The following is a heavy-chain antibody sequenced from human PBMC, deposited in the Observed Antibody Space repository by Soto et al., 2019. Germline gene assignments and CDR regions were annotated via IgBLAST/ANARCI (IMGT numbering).Heavy chain of an antibody. Sequence: SGPAGEPTQTLTLTCTFSGFSLSTSGMCVSWIRQPPGKALEWLARIDWDDDKYYSTSLKTRLTISKDTSKNQVVLTMTNMDPVDTATYYCARGPFVLNSGYDSVEGMDVWGKGTTVNVSS. J-gene: IGHJ6*03. V-gene: IGHV2-70*11. CDR3: ARGPFVLNSGYDSVEGMDV. D-gene: IGHD5-12*01. CDR1: GFSLSTSGMC. CDR2: IDWDDDK.